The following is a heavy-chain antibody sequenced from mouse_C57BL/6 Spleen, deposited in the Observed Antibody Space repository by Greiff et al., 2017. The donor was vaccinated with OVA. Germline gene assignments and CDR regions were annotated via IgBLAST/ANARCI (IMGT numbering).Heavy chain of an antibody. Sequence: VKLQQPGAELVKPGASVKMSCKASGYTFTSYWITWVKQRPGQGLEWIGDISPGSGSTTYNEKFTSTATLTVDTSSSTAYMLLSSLTSEDSAVYYCAREKSGGSGYFDVWGTGTTVTVSS. J-gene: IGHJ1*03. CDR1: GYTFTSYW. V-gene: IGHV1-55*01. CDR3: AREKSGGSGYFDV. D-gene: IGHD1-1*01. CDR2: ISPGSGST.